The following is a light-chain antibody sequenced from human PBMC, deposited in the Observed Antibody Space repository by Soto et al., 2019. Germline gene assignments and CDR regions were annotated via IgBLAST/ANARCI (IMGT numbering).Light chain of an antibody. J-gene: IGKJ3*01. CDR2: GPS. CDR3: QLYGCAFT. Sequence: ETVLTQSPDTLSVSQGDRATLSCRASQSVGRRNVAWYQQKPGQAPRLLVYGPSTRAAGIPDRFSGNGSGTDFTLSISRVESEDFAVYFCQLYGCAFTVGPGTKVDIK. CDR1: QSVGRRN. V-gene: IGKV3-20*01.